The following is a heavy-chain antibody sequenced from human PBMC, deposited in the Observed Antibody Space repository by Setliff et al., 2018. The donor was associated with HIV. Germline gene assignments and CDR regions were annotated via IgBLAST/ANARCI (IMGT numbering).Heavy chain of an antibody. Sequence: PSETLSLTCSVSGSSISSNSYWWAWIRQPPGKGLEYIGTIYHRAGTFNNPSLKSRVVTSVDTSKNQFSLKLTSVTAADTATYYCARDTGVNVAPDGRGYHTFDFWGRGTMVTVSS. CDR3: ARDTGVNVAPDGRGYHTFDF. V-gene: IGHV4-38-2*02. CDR2: IYHRAGT. J-gene: IGHJ3*01. CDR1: GSSISSNSY. D-gene: IGHD2-8*02.